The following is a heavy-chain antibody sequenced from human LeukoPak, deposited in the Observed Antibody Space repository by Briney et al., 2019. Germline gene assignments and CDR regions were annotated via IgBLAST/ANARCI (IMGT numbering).Heavy chain of an antibody. CDR2: ISYDGSNK. D-gene: IGHD6-19*01. CDR3: ARDQYSSGWLLDY. V-gene: IGHV3-30-3*01. Sequence: GGSLRLSCAASGFTFSSYAMHWVRQAPGKGLEWVAAISYDGSNKHYADSVKGRFTISRDNSKNTLYLQMNSLRAEDTAVYYCARDQYSSGWLLDYWGQGTLVTVSS. CDR1: GFTFSSYA. J-gene: IGHJ4*02.